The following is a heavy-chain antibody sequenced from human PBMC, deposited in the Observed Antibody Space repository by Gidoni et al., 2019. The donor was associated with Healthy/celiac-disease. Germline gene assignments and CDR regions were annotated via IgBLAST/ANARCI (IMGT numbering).Heavy chain of an antibody. D-gene: IGHD3-22*01. J-gene: IGHJ3*02. Sequence: EVQLLESGGGLVQPGGSLRLSCAASGSHFCRSAMSWVRQAPGKGLEGVPAMIGSGGSTYYANSVKGRSTIATDNSKNTLYLQMNSLRAEDTAVYYCAKDRPAMYYYDSSGDYSDAFDIWGQGTMVTVSS. V-gene: IGHV3-23*01. CDR2: MIGSGGST. CDR3: AKDRPAMYYYDSSGDYSDAFDI. CDR1: GSHFCRSA.